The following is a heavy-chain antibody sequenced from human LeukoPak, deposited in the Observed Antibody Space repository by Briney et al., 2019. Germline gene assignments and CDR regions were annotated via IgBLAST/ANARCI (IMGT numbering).Heavy chain of an antibody. D-gene: IGHD3-22*01. Sequence: SETLSLTCSVSGDNVTRYYWSWIRQPAGNGLEWMGRLHPRGTTTYNPSLKSRVTISVDASKNQFSLKLSSVTAADTAVYYCARTAHYYDSSGYRTWKYFQHWGQGTLVTVSS. V-gene: IGHV4-4*07. CDR2: LHPRGTT. CDR3: ARTAHYYDSSGYRTWKYFQH. J-gene: IGHJ1*01. CDR1: GDNVTRYY.